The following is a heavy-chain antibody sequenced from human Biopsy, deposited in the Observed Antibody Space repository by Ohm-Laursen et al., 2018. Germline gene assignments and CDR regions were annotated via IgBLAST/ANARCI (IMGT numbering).Heavy chain of an antibody. Sequence: SDTLSLTCIVSGVSITAYYWSWIRQPPGKGLECIGNIHHSGSTNYNPSLKSRLTILVDTAKNQFSLNLSSVTAADTAVYYCARMDCSGGSCHYYSYGMDVWGQGTTVTVSS. CDR3: ARMDCSGGSCHYYSYGMDV. J-gene: IGHJ6*02. V-gene: IGHV4-4*09. CDR2: IHHSGST. CDR1: GVSITAYY. D-gene: IGHD2-15*01.